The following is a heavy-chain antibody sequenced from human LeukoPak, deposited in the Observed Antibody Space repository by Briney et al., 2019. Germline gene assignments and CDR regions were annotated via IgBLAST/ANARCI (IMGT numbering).Heavy chain of an antibody. V-gene: IGHV1-18*01. CDR1: GYTFTNYG. Sequence: ASVKVSCKASGYTFTNYGISWVRQAPGQGLEWMGWISAYNGNTNYAQKLQGRVTMTTDTSTSTAYMELRSLRSDDTAVYYCARAFISYCSSTSCSFNYYYGMDVWGQGTTVTVSS. J-gene: IGHJ6*02. CDR3: ARAFISYCSSTSCSFNYYYGMDV. CDR2: ISAYNGNT. D-gene: IGHD2-2*01.